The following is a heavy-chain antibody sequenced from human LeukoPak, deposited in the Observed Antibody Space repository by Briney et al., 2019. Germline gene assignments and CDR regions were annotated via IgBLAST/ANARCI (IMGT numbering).Heavy chain of an antibody. D-gene: IGHD2-2*01. J-gene: IGHJ6*02. CDR1: GGTFSSYA. CDR3: ARDIRYCSSTSCPMPRGDYYYYYGMDV. Sequence: ASVEVSCKASGGTFSSYAISWVRQAPGQGLEWMGGIIPIFGTANYAQKFQGRVTITADESTSTAYMELSSLRSEDTAVYYCARDIRYCSSTSCPMPRGDYYYYYGMDVWGQGTTVTVSS. CDR2: IIPIFGTA. V-gene: IGHV1-69*13.